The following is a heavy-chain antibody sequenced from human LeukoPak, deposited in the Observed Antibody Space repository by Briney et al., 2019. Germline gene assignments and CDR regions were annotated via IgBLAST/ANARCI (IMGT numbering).Heavy chain of an antibody. Sequence: GGSLRLSCAASGFTFSSYAMSWVRQAPGQGLEWVSAISGSGGSTYYADSVKGRFTISRDNSKNTLYLQMNSLRAEDTAVYYCAKDSPRIPSAGRSEYFQHWGQGTLVTVSS. V-gene: IGHV3-23*01. D-gene: IGHD6-13*01. CDR1: GFTFSSYA. CDR3: AKDSPRIPSAGRSEYFQH. CDR2: ISGSGGST. J-gene: IGHJ1*01.